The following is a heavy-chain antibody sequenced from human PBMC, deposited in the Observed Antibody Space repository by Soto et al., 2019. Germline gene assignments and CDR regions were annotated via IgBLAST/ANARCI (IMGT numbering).Heavy chain of an antibody. CDR3: DWYSSRWYRFDD. J-gene: IGHJ4*02. CDR1: GFTFSSYA. V-gene: IGHV3-23*01. Sequence: GGSLRLSCAASGFTFSSYAMSWVRQAPGKGLEWVLAISGSGGSTYYADSVKGRFTISRDNSKNTLYLQMNSLRAEDTAVYYCDWYSSRWYRFDDWGQGTLVNVSS. CDR2: ISGSGGST. D-gene: IGHD6-19*01.